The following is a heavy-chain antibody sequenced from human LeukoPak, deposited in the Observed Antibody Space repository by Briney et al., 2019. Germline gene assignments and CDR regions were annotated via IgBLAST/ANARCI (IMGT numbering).Heavy chain of an antibody. CDR3: ARGYCSGGSCYTTYYFDY. V-gene: IGHV4-59*01. Sequence: SETLSLTCTVSGGSISSYYWSWTRQPPGKGLEWIWYIYYSGSTNYNPSLKSRVTISVDTSKNQFSLKLSSVTAADTAVYYCARGYCSGGSCYTTYYFDYWGQGTLVTVSS. D-gene: IGHD2-15*01. CDR2: IYYSGST. CDR1: GGSISSYY. J-gene: IGHJ4*02.